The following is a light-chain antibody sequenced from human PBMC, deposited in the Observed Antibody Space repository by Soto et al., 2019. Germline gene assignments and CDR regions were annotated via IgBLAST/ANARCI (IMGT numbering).Light chain of an antibody. V-gene: IGLV2-14*01. J-gene: IGLJ2*01. CDR2: DVS. CDR1: SSDVGGYNY. CDR3: SSYTSISTPYVV. Sequence: QSALTQPASVSGSPGQSITISCTGTSSDVGGYNYVSWYQQHPGKAPKLMIYDVSNRPSGVSNRFSGSKSGNTASLTISGLQAEDEADYHCSSYTSISTPYVVFCGGTTLTVL.